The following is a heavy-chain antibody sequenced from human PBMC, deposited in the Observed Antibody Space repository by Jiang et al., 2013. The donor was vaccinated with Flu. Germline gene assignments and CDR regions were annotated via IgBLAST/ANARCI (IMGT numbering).Heavy chain of an antibody. CDR2: IYHSGNT. CDR1: GGSISSSHW. J-gene: IGHJ4*02. V-gene: IGHV4-4*02. D-gene: IGHD2-21*01. Sequence: GSGLVKPSGTLSLTCAVSGGSISSSHWWSWVRQPPGRGLEWIGEIYHSGNTNYDPSLKSRVTVSVDNSKNQFSLKLSSVTAADTAVYYCARDGLRDRSCAGDCYYEGTVWGQGNPGHRLL. CDR3: ARDGLRDRSCAGDCYYEGTV.